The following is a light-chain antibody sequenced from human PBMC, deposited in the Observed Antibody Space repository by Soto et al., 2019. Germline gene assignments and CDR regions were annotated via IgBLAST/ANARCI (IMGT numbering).Light chain of an antibody. CDR3: RHYGSSPFT. Sequence: EIMLTQSPGTLSLSPGERATLSCRASQSVSSNYLAWYQQKPGQAPRLLVYGASIRATGIPDRFSGSGSGTDLTLTISRVEPEDFAVYYCRHYGSSPFTFGPGTKVDIK. J-gene: IGKJ3*01. CDR1: QSVSSNY. V-gene: IGKV3-20*01. CDR2: GAS.